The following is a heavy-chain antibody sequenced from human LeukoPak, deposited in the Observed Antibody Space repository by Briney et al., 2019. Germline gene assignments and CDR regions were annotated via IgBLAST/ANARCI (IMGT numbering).Heavy chain of an antibody. CDR1: GGSISSYY. V-gene: IGHV4-4*07. J-gene: IGHJ6*02. D-gene: IGHD6-19*01. CDR2: IYTSGST. CDR3: ARVAGIAVAGAPNYYGMDV. Sequence: SETLSLTCTVSGGSISSYYWSWIRQPAGKGLEWIGRIYTSGSTNYNPSLKSRVTMSVDTSKNQFSLKLSSVTAADTAVYYCARVAGIAVAGAPNYYGMDVWGQGTTVTVSS.